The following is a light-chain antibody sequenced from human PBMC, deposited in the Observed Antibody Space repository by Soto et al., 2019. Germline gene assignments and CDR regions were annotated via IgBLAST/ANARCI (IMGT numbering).Light chain of an antibody. V-gene: IGLV1-40*01. J-gene: IGLJ2*01. CDR3: QSYDSSLSVVI. Sequence: QSVLTQPPSVSGAPGQGVTISCTGGSSNMGAGYDVHWYQQLPVAAPKLLIYVGTNRPSRFPDRLSGSESGTSASLAITGPEAEYYADDYCQSYDSSLSVVIFGGGTQLTVL. CDR2: VGT. CDR1: SSNMGAGYD.